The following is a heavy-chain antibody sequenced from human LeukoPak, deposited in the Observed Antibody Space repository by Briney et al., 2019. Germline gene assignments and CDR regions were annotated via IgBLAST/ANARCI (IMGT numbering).Heavy chain of an antibody. J-gene: IGHJ4*02. Sequence: GGSLRLSCAASGFTFSSYAMSWVRQAPGKGLEWVGFIRSKAYGGTTEYAASVKGRFTISRDDSKSIAYLQMNSLKTEDTAVYYCTRVGTYYDFWSGYFTWGQGTLVTVSS. V-gene: IGHV3-49*04. CDR2: IRSKAYGGTT. D-gene: IGHD3-3*01. CDR1: GFTFSSYA. CDR3: TRVGTYYDFWSGYFT.